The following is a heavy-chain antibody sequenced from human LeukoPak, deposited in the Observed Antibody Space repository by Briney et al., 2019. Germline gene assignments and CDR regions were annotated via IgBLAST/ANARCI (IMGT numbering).Heavy chain of an antibody. D-gene: IGHD7-27*01. CDR2: ISSSSSYT. Sequence: GGSLRLSCAASGFTVSSSYMSWIRQAPGKGLEWVSYISSSSSYTNYADSVKGRFTISRDNAKNSLYLQMNSLRAEDTAVYYCARFTGDLRNWGQGTLVTVSS. CDR1: GFTVSSSY. J-gene: IGHJ4*02. CDR3: ARFTGDLRN. V-gene: IGHV3-11*03.